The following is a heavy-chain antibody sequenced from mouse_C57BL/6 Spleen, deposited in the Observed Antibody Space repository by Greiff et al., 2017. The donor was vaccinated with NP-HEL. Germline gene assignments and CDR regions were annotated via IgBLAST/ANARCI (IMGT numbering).Heavy chain of an antibody. V-gene: IGHV1-52*01. D-gene: IGHD1-1*01. CDR3: ARGEITAVVATGDFDY. CDR1: GYTFTSYW. J-gene: IGHJ2*01. CDR2: IDPSDSET. Sequence: QVQLQQPGAELVRPGSSVKLSCKASGYTFTSYWMHWVKQRPIQGLEWIGNIDPSDSETHYNQKFKDKATFTVDKSSSTAYMQLSSLTSEDSAVYYCARGEITAVVATGDFDYWGQGTTLTVSS.